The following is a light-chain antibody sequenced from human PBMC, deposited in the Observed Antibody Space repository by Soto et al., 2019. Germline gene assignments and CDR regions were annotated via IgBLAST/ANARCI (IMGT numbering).Light chain of an antibody. CDR2: DVS. J-gene: IGLJ2*01. CDR3: SSYTSSSTLGHVV. CDR1: SSDVGGYNY. V-gene: IGLV2-14*01. Sequence: QSALTQPASVSGSPGQSITISCTGTSSDVGGYNYVSWYQQHPGKAPKLMIYDVSNRPSGVSNRFSGSKSGNTASLTISGLQAEDEADYYCSSYTSSSTLGHVVXGGGTKLTVL.